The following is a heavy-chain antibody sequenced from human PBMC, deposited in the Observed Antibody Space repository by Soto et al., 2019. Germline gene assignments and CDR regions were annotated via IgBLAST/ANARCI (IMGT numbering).Heavy chain of an antibody. CDR2: VHYSGRT. Sequence: PSETLSLTCTVSGCSLTNTDYHWGWIRQSPGTGLELIGIVHYSGRTHYNPSLRSRVTISVDTSRNEFSLNLSSVTAADTAVYFCTRGGARWLPYSWGQGTLVNVSS. CDR3: TRGGARWLPYS. CDR1: GCSLTNTDYH. V-gene: IGHV4-39*07. J-gene: IGHJ4*02. D-gene: IGHD5-12*01.